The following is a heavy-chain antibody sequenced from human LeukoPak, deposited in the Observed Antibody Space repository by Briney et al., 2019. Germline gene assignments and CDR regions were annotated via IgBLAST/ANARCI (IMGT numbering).Heavy chain of an antibody. CDR2: ISGSGSTI. CDR3: ARDAGIAVAGTDY. V-gene: IGHV3-11*01. Sequence: PGGSLRLSCAASGFTFSDYYMSWIRQAPGNGLEWVSYISGSGSTISYADSVKGRFTISRDNAKASLYLQMNSLRAEDTAVYYCARDAGIAVAGTDYWGPGTLVTVSS. D-gene: IGHD6-19*01. J-gene: IGHJ4*02. CDR1: GFTFSDYY.